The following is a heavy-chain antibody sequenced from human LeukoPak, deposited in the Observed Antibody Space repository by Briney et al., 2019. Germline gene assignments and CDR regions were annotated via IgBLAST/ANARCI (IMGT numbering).Heavy chain of an antibody. CDR2: ISWNSGSI. J-gene: IGHJ6*02. D-gene: IGHD3-16*01. V-gene: IGHV3-9*01. CDR3: AKDIGAAYYYYYGMDV. Sequence: GGSLRLSCAASGYTFDDYATHWVRQAPGKGLEWVSGISWNSGSIGYADSVKGRFTISRDNAKNSLYLQMNSLRAEDTALYYCAKDIGAAYYYYYGMDVWGQGTTVTVSS. CDR1: GYTFDDYA.